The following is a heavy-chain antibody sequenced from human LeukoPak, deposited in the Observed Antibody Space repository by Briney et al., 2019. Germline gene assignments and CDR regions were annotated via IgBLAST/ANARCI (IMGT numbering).Heavy chain of an antibody. D-gene: IGHD3-10*01. CDR2: ISGSGGST. CDR3: AKGNYYGSGSYSGGVGY. J-gene: IGHJ4*02. CDR1: GFTFSSYG. Sequence: PGGSLRLSCAASGFTFSSYGMSWVRQAPGKGLEWVSAISGSGGSTYYADSVKGRFTISRDNSKNTLYLQMNSLRAEDTAVYYCAKGNYYGSGSYSGGVGYWGQGTLVTVSS. V-gene: IGHV3-23*01.